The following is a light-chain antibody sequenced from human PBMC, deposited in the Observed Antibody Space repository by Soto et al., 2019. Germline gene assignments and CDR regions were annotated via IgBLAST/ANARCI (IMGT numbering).Light chain of an antibody. J-gene: IGKJ1*01. CDR3: QQYGSSPTWT. Sequence: EIVLTQSPGTLTLSPGERATXSCRASQSVSSSYLAWYQQKPGQAPRLLIYGTSSRATGIPDRFSGSGSGTDFTLTISRLEPEDFAVYYCQQYGSSPTWTFGQGTKVDIK. CDR1: QSVSSSY. CDR2: GTS. V-gene: IGKV3-20*01.